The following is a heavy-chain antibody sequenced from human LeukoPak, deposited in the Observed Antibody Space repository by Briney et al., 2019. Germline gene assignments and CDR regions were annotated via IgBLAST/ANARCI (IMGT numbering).Heavy chain of an antibody. Sequence: PGGSLRLSCAASGFTFDNYAMNWVRQAPGGGLEWVSYIRGGGGVTRHSDSVKDRFTISRDNSKNTLYLQMNSLRAEDTAIYYCAKCSASYYNDAFDIWGRGTMVTVSS. CDR3: AKCSASYYNDAFDI. CDR2: IRGGGGVT. CDR1: GFTFDNYA. V-gene: IGHV3-23*01. D-gene: IGHD3-10*01. J-gene: IGHJ3*02.